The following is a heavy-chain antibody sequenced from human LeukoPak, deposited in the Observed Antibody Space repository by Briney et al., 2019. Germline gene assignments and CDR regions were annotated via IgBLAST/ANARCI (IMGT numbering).Heavy chain of an antibody. CDR1: GYTFTSYG. Sequence: ASVKVSCRASGYTFTSYGISWVRQAPGQGLEWMGWISAYNGNTNYAQKLQGRVTMTTDTSTSTAYMELRSLRSDDTAVYYCARKFYYDSSGYSHFDYWGQGTLVTVSS. CDR2: ISAYNGNT. CDR3: ARKFYYDSSGYSHFDY. V-gene: IGHV1-18*01. D-gene: IGHD3-22*01. J-gene: IGHJ4*02.